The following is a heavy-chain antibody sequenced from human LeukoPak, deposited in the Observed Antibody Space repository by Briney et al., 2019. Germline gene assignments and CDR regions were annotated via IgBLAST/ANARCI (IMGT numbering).Heavy chain of an antibody. D-gene: IGHD5-12*01. CDR3: ARDKYSGHGGGGGFDY. V-gene: IGHV3-33*01. J-gene: IGHJ4*02. CDR1: GFTSSSYG. CDR2: IWYDGSNK. Sequence: GGSLRLSCAASGFTSSSYGMHWVCQAPGKGLEWVAVIWYDGSNKYYADSVKGRFTISRDNSKNTLYLQMNSLRAEDTAVYYCARDKYSGHGGGGGFDYWGQGTLVTVSS.